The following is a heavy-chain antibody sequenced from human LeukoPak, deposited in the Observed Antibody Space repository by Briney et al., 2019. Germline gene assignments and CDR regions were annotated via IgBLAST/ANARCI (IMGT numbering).Heavy chain of an antibody. V-gene: IGHV4-61*02. Sequence: MSSETLSLTCTVSGGSISSGSYYWRWIRQPAGKGLEWIVRIYTSGSTNYNPSLKSRFTISVDTTKNQFSLKLSSVTAADTAVYYCARQQPYYFWSGYPFDYWGQGALVTVSS. CDR1: GGSISSGSYY. D-gene: IGHD3-3*01. CDR3: ARQQPYYFWSGYPFDY. J-gene: IGHJ4*02. CDR2: IYTSGST.